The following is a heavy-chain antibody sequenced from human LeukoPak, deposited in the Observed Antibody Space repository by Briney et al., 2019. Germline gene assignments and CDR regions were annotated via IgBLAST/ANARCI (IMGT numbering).Heavy chain of an antibody. V-gene: IGHV4-59*01. CDR3: ARVGSYYDSGSLDS. D-gene: IGHD3-10*01. J-gene: IGHJ4*02. CDR2: VYHTGHT. CDR1: GFTFSSYA. Sequence: GSLRLSCAASGFTFSSYAMHWIRQPPGKGLEWIGYVYHTGHTDYNPSLKSRVTISVDTSKNQFSLKLTSVTAADTAMYYCARVGSYYDSGSLDSWGQGTPVTVSP.